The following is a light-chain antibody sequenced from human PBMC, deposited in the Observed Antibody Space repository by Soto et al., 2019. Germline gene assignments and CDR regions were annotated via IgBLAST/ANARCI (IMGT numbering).Light chain of an antibody. CDR2: SNN. CDR1: SSNIGGNP. CDR3: ATWRDSLQDYLV. V-gene: IGLV1-44*01. Sequence: QSVLTQPPSASGTPGQRVTISCSGSSSNIGGNPVNWYQQLPGTAPKLLIYSNNQRPSGVPDRFSGSKSGTTASLAISGLQSEDEEDDYCATWRDSLQDYLVFGGGTKLTVL. J-gene: IGLJ2*01.